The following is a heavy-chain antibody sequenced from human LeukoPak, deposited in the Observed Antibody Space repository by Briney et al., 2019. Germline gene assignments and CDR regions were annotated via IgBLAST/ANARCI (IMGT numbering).Heavy chain of an antibody. CDR2: IYYSGGT. Sequence: PSETLSPTCTVSGGSISSYYWSWIRQPPGKGLEWIGYIYYSGGTNYNPSLKSRVTISVDTSKNQFSLKLSSVTAADTAVYYCARDNVGGYNFDYWGQGTLVTVSS. J-gene: IGHJ4*02. CDR1: GGSISSYY. D-gene: IGHD5-24*01. CDR3: ARDNVGGYNFDY. V-gene: IGHV4-59*01.